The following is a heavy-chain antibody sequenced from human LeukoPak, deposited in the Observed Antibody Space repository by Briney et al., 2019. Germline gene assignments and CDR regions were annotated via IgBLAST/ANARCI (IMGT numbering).Heavy chain of an antibody. Sequence: SETLSLTCSVSGDSMSSYYWSWIRQPPGKGLEWIGYIYYSGATSYNPSLKSRVTISIDTSKNQFSLNLASVTAADTAMYYCSRGGSYYRAMMWGQGTMVAVSS. CDR1: GDSMSSYY. CDR3: SRGGSYYRAMM. CDR2: IYYSGAT. V-gene: IGHV4-59*01. D-gene: IGHD3-10*01. J-gene: IGHJ3*01.